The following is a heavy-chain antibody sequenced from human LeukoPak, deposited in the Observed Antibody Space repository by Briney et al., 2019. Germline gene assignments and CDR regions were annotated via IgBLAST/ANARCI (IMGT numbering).Heavy chain of an antibody. CDR3: ATYSAPDF. CDR1: GITFSKYG. Sequence: GGSLRLSCAASGITFSKYGMYWVRQAPGKGLEWVAFIRYDGMNKYYADSVKGRFTISRDNSKHTLYLQMSSLRAEDTGVYYCATYSAPDFWGQGTLVTVSS. CDR2: IRYDGMNK. V-gene: IGHV3-30*02. D-gene: IGHD2-21*01. J-gene: IGHJ4*02.